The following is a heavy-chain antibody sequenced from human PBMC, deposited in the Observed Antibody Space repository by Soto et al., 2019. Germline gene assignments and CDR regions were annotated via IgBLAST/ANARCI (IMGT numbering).Heavy chain of an antibody. J-gene: IGHJ4*02. D-gene: IGHD3-22*01. CDR3: ARLNYWDSSAAYFDY. CDR1: GYGFTSYW. CDR2: IYPGDSDT. V-gene: IGHV5-51*01. Sequence: GESLKISCKGSGYGFTSYWIGWVRQMPGKGLEWMGIIYPGDSDTRYSPSFQGQVTISADKSISTAYLQWSSLKASDTAMYYCARLNYWDSSAAYFDYWGQGTLVTVSS.